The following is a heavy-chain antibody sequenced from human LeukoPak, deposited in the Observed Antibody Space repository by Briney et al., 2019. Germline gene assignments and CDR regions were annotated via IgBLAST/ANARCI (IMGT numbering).Heavy chain of an antibody. Sequence: PSETLSLTCAVYGGSFSGYYWSWIRQPPGKGLEWIGEINHSGSTNYNPSLKSRVTISVDTSKNQFSLKLSSVTAADAAVYYCARETSQKGAHYMDVWGKGTTVTISS. CDR2: INHSGST. V-gene: IGHV4-34*01. D-gene: IGHD3-16*01. J-gene: IGHJ6*03. CDR3: ARETSQKGAHYMDV. CDR1: GGSFSGYY.